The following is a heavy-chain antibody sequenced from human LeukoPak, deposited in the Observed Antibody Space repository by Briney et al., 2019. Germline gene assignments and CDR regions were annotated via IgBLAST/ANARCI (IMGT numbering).Heavy chain of an antibody. V-gene: IGHV3-7*01. J-gene: IGHJ4*02. CDR2: IKQDGSEI. Sequence: GGSLRLSCAASGFTFSSYWMSWVRQAPGRGLQWVASIKQDGSEIYYVDSVKGRFTISRDNAKNSLYLQMNSLRAEDTAVYYCARESPGAIRDYWGQGTLVTVSS. D-gene: IGHD1-26*01. CDR1: GFTFSSYW. CDR3: ARESPGAIRDY.